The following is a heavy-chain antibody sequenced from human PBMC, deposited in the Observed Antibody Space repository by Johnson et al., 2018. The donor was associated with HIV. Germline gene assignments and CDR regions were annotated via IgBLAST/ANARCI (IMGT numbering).Heavy chain of an antibody. D-gene: IGHD3-22*01. Sequence: VHLVESGGGWVQPGGSLRLSCAASGFTVSSDYMSWVRQAPGKGLEWVSVIYTGGTTYYADSVKGRLTISRDNSKNTLYLQMSSLRAEDTAVYYCARGSRYTYDNDDAYLLHAFDFWGQGTMVTVSS. J-gene: IGHJ3*01. CDR1: GFTVSSDY. CDR2: IYTGGTT. V-gene: IGHV3-66*01. CDR3: ARGSRYTYDNDDAYLLHAFDF.